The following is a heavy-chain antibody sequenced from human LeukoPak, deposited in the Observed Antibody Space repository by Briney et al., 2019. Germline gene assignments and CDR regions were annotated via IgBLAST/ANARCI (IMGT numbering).Heavy chain of an antibody. J-gene: IGHJ4*02. D-gene: IGHD6-19*01. CDR3: ARGRIGSGWYDY. CDR1: GGTFSSYG. CDR2: ISAYNGNT. Sequence: ASVKVSCKASGGTFSSYGISWVRQAPGQGLEWMGWISAYNGNTNYAQKLQGRVTMTTDTSTSTAYMGLRSLRSDDTAVYYCARGRIGSGWYDYWGQGTLVTVSS. V-gene: IGHV1-18*01.